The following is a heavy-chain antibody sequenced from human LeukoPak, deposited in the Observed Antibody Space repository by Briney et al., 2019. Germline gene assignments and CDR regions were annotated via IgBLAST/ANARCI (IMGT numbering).Heavy chain of an antibody. J-gene: IGHJ6*02. CDR2: IWYDGSNK. D-gene: IGHD2-15*01. Sequence: PGGSLRLSCAASGFTFSSYWMSWVRQAPGKGLEWVAVIWYDGSNKYYADSVKGRFSISRDNSKNTLYLQMNSLRAEDTAVYYCAREIYCSGGSCYSPAYYYYGMDVWGQGTTVTVSS. CDR1: GFTFSSYW. V-gene: IGHV3-33*08. CDR3: AREIYCSGGSCYSPAYYYYGMDV.